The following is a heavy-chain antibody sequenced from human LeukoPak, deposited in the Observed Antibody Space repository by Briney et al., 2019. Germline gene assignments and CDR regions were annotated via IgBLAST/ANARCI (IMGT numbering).Heavy chain of an antibody. CDR2: IYYSGST. D-gene: IGHD6-6*01. CDR3: AGRDSSSLYYYYGMDV. CDR1: GGSISSYY. Sequence: SETLSLTCTVSGGSISSYYWSWIRQPPGKGLEWIGYIYYSGSTNYNPSLKSRVTISVDTSKNQFSLKLSSVTAADTAVYYCAGRDSSSLYYYYGMDVWGQGTTVTVPS. V-gene: IGHV4-59*08. J-gene: IGHJ6*02.